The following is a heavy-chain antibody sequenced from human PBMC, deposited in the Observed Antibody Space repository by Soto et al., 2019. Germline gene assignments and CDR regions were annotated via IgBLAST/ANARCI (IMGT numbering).Heavy chain of an antibody. V-gene: IGHV3-72*01. J-gene: IGHJ5*01. D-gene: IGHD4-17*01. Sequence: EVQLVESGGGLVQPGGSLRLSCVASGFTFSDHYMDWVRQTPGKGLECVGRIRNKGNSYTTVYAASVKDRFTISRDDSKNSRYLQMNRLKTEDTAVYYCTRGPNFRYLVTTWDSWGQGTLVTVSS. CDR1: GFTFSDHY. CDR3: TRGPNFRYLVTTWDS. CDR2: IRNKGNSYTT.